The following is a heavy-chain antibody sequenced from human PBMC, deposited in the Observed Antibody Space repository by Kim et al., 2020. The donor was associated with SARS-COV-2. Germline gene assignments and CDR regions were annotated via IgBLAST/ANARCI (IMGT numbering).Heavy chain of an antibody. CDR3: ARDKGIAVAGTLFDY. V-gene: IGHV1-18*01. J-gene: IGHJ4*02. Sequence: QRLQGRVTMTTDTSTSTAYMELRSLRSDDTAVYYCARDKGIAVAGTLFDYWGQGTLVTVSS. D-gene: IGHD6-19*01.